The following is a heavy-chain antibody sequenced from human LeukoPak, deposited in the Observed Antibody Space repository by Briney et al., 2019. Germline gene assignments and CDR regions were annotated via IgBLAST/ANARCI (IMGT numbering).Heavy chain of an antibody. Sequence: SVKVSCKASGGTFSSYAISWVRQAPGQGLEWMGGIIPIFGTANYAQKFQGRVTITADESASTAYMELSSLRSEDTAVYYCATHAPYYYDSSGYYGTTGGGNWFDPWGQGTLVTVSS. CDR1: GGTFSSYA. V-gene: IGHV1-69*13. D-gene: IGHD3-22*01. CDR3: ATHAPYYYDSSGYYGTTGGGNWFDP. CDR2: IIPIFGTA. J-gene: IGHJ5*02.